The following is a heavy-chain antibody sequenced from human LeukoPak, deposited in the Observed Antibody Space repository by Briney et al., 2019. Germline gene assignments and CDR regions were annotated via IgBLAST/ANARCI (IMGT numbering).Heavy chain of an antibody. CDR3: AALSGVGVKIGFDH. J-gene: IGHJ4*02. V-gene: IGHV3-66*01. CDR1: GFTVSSNH. CDR2: IYYGGNT. Sequence: QPGGSLRLSCAASGFTVSSNHMNWVRQAPGKGLEWVSIIYYGGNTFYADSVKGRFAISRDNSKNTLYLQVNSLRAEDTAVYYCAALSGVGVKIGFDHWGQGALVVVSS. D-gene: IGHD1-26*01.